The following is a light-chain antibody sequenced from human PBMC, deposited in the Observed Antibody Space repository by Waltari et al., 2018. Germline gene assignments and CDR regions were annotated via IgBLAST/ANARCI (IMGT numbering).Light chain of an antibody. V-gene: IGKV3-20*01. CDR2: DTS. CDR1: QSVSRY. J-gene: IGKJ1*01. Sequence: EIVLTQSPGTLSLSPGERATLSCRAIQSVSRYLAWYQQRPGQPPRLLIYDTSTRATGIPDRFSGSGSGTDFSLTISRLEPEDFAVYYCQKYGTLPATFGQGTKVEI. CDR3: QKYGTLPAT.